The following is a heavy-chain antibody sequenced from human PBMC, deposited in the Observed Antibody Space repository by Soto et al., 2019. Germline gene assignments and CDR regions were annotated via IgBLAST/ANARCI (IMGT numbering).Heavy chain of an antibody. D-gene: IGHD6-19*01. CDR1: GYTFTGYY. Sequence: ASVKVSCKASGYTFTGYYMHWVRQAPGQGLEWMGWINPNSGGTNYAQKFQGWVTMTRDTSISTAYMELSRLRSDDTAVYYCARDLYSSGWHAYDPFDIWGQGKMVTVSS. J-gene: IGHJ3*02. CDR2: INPNSGGT. V-gene: IGHV1-2*04. CDR3: ARDLYSSGWHAYDPFDI.